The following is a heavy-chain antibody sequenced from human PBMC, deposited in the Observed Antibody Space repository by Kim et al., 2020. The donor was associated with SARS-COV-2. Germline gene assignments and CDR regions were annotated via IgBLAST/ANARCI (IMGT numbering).Heavy chain of an antibody. Sequence: GGSLRLSCAASGFTFSSYAMHWVRQAPGKGLEWVAVIWYDGSNKYYADSVKGRFTISRDNSKNTLYLQMNSLRAEDTAVYYCAKDPYSSSWYSSYFDYWGQGTLVTVSS. CDR2: IWYDGSNK. CDR1: GFTFSSYA. CDR3: AKDPYSSSWYSSYFDY. J-gene: IGHJ4*02. D-gene: IGHD6-13*01. V-gene: IGHV3-33*06.